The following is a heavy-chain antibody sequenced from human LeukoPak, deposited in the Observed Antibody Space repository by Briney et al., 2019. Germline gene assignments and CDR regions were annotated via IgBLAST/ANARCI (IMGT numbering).Heavy chain of an antibody. CDR1: GHGFSDSW. V-gene: IGHV5-51*01. D-gene: IGHD6-6*01. CDR3: ASRKFSSTWSDP. J-gene: IGHJ5*02. CDR2: IYPGDSRT. Sequence: GESLKMSCTGYGHGFSDSWIGWVRQVPGKGLEWIGVIYPGDSRTRYSPSFRGQVTISVDKSISTAYLQWGSLKASDTAMCYCASRKFSSTWSDPWGQGTLVSVSS.